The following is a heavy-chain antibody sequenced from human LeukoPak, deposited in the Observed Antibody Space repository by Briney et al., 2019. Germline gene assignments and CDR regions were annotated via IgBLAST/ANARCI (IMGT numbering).Heavy chain of an antibody. Sequence: AGGSLRLSCAASGFTFSSYAMSWVRQAPGKGLEWVSAISGGGGNTYYADSVKGRFTISRDNSKNTLYLQMKSLRAEDTAVYYCARHGPKYYDYVWGSYRYSYYFDYWGQGTLVTVSS. CDR3: ARHGPKYYDYVWGSYRYSYYFDY. V-gene: IGHV3-23*01. CDR1: GFTFSSYA. J-gene: IGHJ4*02. D-gene: IGHD3-16*02. CDR2: ISGGGGNT.